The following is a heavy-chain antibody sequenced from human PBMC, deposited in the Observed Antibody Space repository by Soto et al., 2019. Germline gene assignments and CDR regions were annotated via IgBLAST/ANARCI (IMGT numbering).Heavy chain of an antibody. V-gene: IGHV1-3*01. CDR3: AIDPLGAESGTFDY. D-gene: IGHD1-1*01. CDR2: INAGNGNT. Sequence: GASVKVSCKASGYTFTSYAMHWVRQAPGQRLEWMGWINAGNGNTKYSQKFQGRVTITRDTSASTAYMELSSLRSEDTAVYYCAIDPLGAESGTFDYWGQGTFVTVSP. J-gene: IGHJ4*02. CDR1: GYTFTSYA.